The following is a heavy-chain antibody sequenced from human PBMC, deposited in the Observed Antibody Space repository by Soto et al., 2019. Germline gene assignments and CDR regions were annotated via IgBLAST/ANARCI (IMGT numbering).Heavy chain of an antibody. CDR1: GLTFSNAW. CDR3: TTDQGTTLGVGGMDV. J-gene: IGHJ6*02. CDR2: IKSKTDGGTT. D-gene: IGHD3-16*01. V-gene: IGHV3-15*01. Sequence: EMQLVESGGGLVQPGGSLRLSCAGSGLTFSNAWMSWVRQAPGKGLEWVGRIKSKTDGGTTDYAAPVKGRFTISRDDSKNTLYLQMNSLKTEDTAVYYCTTDQGTTLGVGGMDVWGQGTTVTVSS.